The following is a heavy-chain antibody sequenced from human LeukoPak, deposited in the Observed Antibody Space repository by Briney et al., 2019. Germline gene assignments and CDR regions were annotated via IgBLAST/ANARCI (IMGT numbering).Heavy chain of an antibody. Sequence: GGSLRLSCAASGFTFSSYGMHWVRQAPGKGLEWVSFIRYDGSNEYYADSVRGRFTISRDNSKNTLYLQMNSLRAEDTAVYYCARDPRGQHPEGLDYWGQGTLVTVSS. CDR1: GFTFSSYG. D-gene: IGHD3-10*01. CDR3: ARDPRGQHPEGLDY. J-gene: IGHJ4*02. CDR2: IRYDGSNE. V-gene: IGHV3-30*02.